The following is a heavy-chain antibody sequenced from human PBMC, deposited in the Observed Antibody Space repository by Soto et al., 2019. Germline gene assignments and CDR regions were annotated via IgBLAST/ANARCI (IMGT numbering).Heavy chain of an antibody. V-gene: IGHV3-33*01. CDR2: IWYDGSNK. D-gene: IGHD2-15*01. CDR1: GFTFSTYG. Sequence: QVQLVESGGGVVQPGRSLRLSCAASGFTFSTYGMHWVRQAPDKGLEWVAVIWYDGSNKYYADSVKGRFTISRDNSKNMLDLHMNSRRAEDKAVYYCASEYCSGGRCYYYGVDVWGQGTTVTVSS. CDR3: ASEYCSGGRCYYYGVDV. J-gene: IGHJ6*02.